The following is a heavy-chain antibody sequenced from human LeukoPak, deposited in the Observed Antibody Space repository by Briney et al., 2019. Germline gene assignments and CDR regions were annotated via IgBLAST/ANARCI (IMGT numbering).Heavy chain of an antibody. D-gene: IGHD5-12*01. CDR2: ISATGGTT. Sequence: PGGSLRLSCAASGFTFSSYAMSWVRQAPGKGLEWVSVISATGGTTYYADSVKGRFTISRDNSKNTLYLQMNSLRAEDTAVYYCAKDEGDIVATIGSDAFDIWGQGTMVTVSS. J-gene: IGHJ3*02. CDR1: GFTFSSYA. V-gene: IGHV3-23*01. CDR3: AKDEGDIVATIGSDAFDI.